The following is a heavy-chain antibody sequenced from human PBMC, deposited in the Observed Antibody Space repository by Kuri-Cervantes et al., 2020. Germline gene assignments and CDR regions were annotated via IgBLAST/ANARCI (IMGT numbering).Heavy chain of an antibody. J-gene: IGHJ6*01. CDR1: GYTFTSYG. D-gene: IGHD6-13*01. V-gene: IGHV1-18*01. CDR2: ISAYNGNT. Sequence: ASVKVSCKASGYTFTSYGISWVRQAPGQGLEWMGWISAYNGNTNYAQKLQGRVTMTTDTSTSTAYMELRSLRSDDTAVYYCARVGDSSSWYSYYYYGMDVWGQGNTVT. CDR3: ARVGDSSSWYSYYYYGMDV.